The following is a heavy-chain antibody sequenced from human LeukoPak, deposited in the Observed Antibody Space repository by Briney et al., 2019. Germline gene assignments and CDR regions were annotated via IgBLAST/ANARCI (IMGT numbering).Heavy chain of an antibody. CDR3: ARDLVGANLNWFDP. V-gene: IGHV3-21*01. CDR1: GFTFSSYS. J-gene: IGHJ5*02. CDR2: ISSSSSYI. Sequence: PGGSLRLSCAASGFTFSSYSMNWVRQAPGKGLEWVSSISSSSSYIYYADSVKGRFTISRDNAKNSLCLQMNSLRAEDTAAYYCARDLVGANLNWFDPWGQGTLVTVSS. D-gene: IGHD1-26*01.